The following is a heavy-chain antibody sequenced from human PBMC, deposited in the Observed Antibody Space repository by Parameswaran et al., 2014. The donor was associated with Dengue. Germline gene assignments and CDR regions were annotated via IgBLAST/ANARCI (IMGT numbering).Heavy chain of an antibody. J-gene: IGHJ6*02. CDR2: TYYRSKWYN. D-gene: IGHD6-19*01. CDR3: AREKPRWGGKRPLAVDSSGFWHGMDV. V-gene: IGHV6-1*01. Sequence: WIRQSPSRGLEWLGRTYYRSKWYNDYAVSVKSRITINPDTSKNQFSLQLNSVTPEDTAVYYCAREKPRWGGKRPLAVDSSGFWHGMDVWGQGTTVTVSS.